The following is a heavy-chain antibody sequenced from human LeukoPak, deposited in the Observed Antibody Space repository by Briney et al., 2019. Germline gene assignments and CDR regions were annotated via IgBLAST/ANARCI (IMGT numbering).Heavy chain of an antibody. CDR1: GFTFSSYS. J-gene: IGHJ6*02. CDR3: ARDQTMVRGVLYYGMDV. CDR2: ISSSSTI. V-gene: IGHV3-48*04. D-gene: IGHD3-10*01. Sequence: GGSLRLSCAASGFTFSSYSMNWVRQAPGKGLEWVSYISSSSTIYYADSVKGRFTISRDNAKNSLYLQMNSLRAEDTAVYYCARDQTMVRGVLYYGMDVWGQGTTVTVSS.